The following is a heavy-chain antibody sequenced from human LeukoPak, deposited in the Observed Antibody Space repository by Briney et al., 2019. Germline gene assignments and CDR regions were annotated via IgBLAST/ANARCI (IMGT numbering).Heavy chain of an antibody. CDR3: AKRGTGMYASDI. CDR1: GFAFSTYG. CDR2: ISGGGGST. J-gene: IGHJ3*02. Sequence: GGSLRLSCAASGFAFSTYGMTWVRQAPGKGLEWVSAISGGGGSTYYADSVRGRFTISRDDSKNTLYLQMDSLRAEDTAIYYCAKRGTGMYASDIWGQGTMVTVSS. D-gene: IGHD3-16*01. V-gene: IGHV3-23*01.